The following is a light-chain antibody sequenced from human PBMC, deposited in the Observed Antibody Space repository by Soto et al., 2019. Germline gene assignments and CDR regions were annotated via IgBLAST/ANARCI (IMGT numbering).Light chain of an antibody. CDR3: QQYNYRPHFT. Sequence: EIVMTQSPATLSVSPGERATLSCRASQSVSSNLAWYHQKPGQAPRLLIYGAYTRATGIPARFSGSGSGTEFTRTISRLQSEDFAVYYYQQYNYRPHFTFGPGTKVDIK. CDR2: GAY. CDR1: QSVSSN. V-gene: IGKV3-15*01. J-gene: IGKJ3*01.